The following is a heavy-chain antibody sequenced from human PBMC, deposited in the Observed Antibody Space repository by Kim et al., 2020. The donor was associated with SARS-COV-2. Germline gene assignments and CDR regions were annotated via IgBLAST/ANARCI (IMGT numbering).Heavy chain of an antibody. CDR2: INPSGGST. V-gene: IGHV1-46*01. J-gene: IGHJ6*02. D-gene: IGHD3-3*01. Sequence: ASVKVSCKASGYTFTSYYMHWVRQAPGQGLEWMGIINPSGGSTSYAQKFQGRVTMTRDTSTSTVYMELSSLRSEDTAVYYCARDLRITIFGVVMPYYYYGVDVWGQGNTVTVSS. CDR1: GYTFTSYY. CDR3: ARDLRITIFGVVMPYYYYGVDV.